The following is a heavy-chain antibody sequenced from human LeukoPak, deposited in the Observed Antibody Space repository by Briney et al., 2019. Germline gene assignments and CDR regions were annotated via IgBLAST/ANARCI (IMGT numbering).Heavy chain of an antibody. CDR1: GGSFSGYY. D-gene: IGHD3-22*01. CDR3: ARGGFRHYYDSSGYYDY. J-gene: IGHJ4*02. CDR2: INHSGST. Sequence: SETLSLTCAVYGGSFSGYYWSWIRQPPGKGREWIGEINHSGSTNYNPSLKSRVTISVDTSKNQFSLKLSSVTAADTAVYYCARGGFRHYYDSSGYYDYWGQGTLVTVSS. V-gene: IGHV4-34*01.